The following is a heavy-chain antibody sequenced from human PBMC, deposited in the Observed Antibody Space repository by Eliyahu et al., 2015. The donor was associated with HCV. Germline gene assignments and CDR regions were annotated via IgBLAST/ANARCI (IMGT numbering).Heavy chain of an antibody. CDR3: ARDFDY. Sequence: HVTLKESGPALVKPTQTFTLPCTXXGFSXSTSGMRVSWIRXPPGKALEWLARXDWDDDKFYSTSLKTRLTISKDTSKNQVVLTMTNMDPVDTATYYCARDFDYWGQGTLVTVSS. CDR1: GFSXSTSGMR. V-gene: IGHV2-70*04. J-gene: IGHJ4*02. CDR2: XDWDDDK.